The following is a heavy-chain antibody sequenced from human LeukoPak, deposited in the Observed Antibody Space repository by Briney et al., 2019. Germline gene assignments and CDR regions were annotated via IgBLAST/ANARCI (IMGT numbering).Heavy chain of an antibody. CDR3: ASTWGVIAAADYNWFDP. D-gene: IGHD6-13*01. J-gene: IGHJ5*02. V-gene: IGHV4-39*01. Sequence: SETLSLTCNVSGGSISSGNYFWGWIRQPPGKGLEWIASIYYSGSTYYNPSLKSRVTISIDTSKKQFSLKLSSVTAADTAVYYYASTWGVIAAADYNWFDPWGQGTLVTVSS. CDR1: GGSISSGNYF. CDR2: IYYSGST.